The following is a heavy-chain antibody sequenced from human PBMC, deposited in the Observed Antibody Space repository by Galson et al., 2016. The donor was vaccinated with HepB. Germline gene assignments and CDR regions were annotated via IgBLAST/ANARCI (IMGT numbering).Heavy chain of an antibody. D-gene: IGHD3-16*02. CDR3: AKYRQGDFDY. V-gene: IGHV3-23*01. CDR2: ISGSGIVTYYAGT. J-gene: IGHJ4*02. CDR1: GFTFSNFG. Sequence: SLRLSCAASGFTFSNFGMSWVRQAPGKGLEWVSGISGSGIVTYYAGTYYADSVKGRFTISRDNSKNTLYLQMNSLRVEDTAVYYCAKYRQGDFDYWGQGTLVTVSS.